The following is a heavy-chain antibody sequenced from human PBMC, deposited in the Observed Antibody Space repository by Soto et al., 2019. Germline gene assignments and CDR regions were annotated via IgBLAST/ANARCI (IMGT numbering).Heavy chain of an antibody. Sequence: QVQLQQWGAGLLKPSETLSLTCAVYGGSFSGYYWTWIRQPPGTGLEWIGEINHSGSTNYNPSLKSRVTISVDTSQNQFSLKLTSVTDADTAVYYCARDKITGLFDYWGQGTLVTVSS. D-gene: IGHD2-8*02. CDR1: GGSFSGYY. V-gene: IGHV4-34*01. CDR2: INHSGST. CDR3: ARDKITGLFDY. J-gene: IGHJ4*02.